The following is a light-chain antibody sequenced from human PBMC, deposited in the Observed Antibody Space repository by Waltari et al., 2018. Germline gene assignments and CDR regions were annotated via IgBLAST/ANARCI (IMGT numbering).Light chain of an antibody. CDR1: KGLSNS. V-gene: IGKV1-16*02. CDR2: GAS. J-gene: IGKJ4*01. Sequence: DIQMTQSPSSLSASVGDRVTITWRDGKGLSNSLALFQQKPGKAPKSLIYGASSLQSGGPSKFSGSGSGTDFTLTISSLQPEDFATYYCQQYHSYPLSFGGGTKVEIK. CDR3: QQYHSYPLS.